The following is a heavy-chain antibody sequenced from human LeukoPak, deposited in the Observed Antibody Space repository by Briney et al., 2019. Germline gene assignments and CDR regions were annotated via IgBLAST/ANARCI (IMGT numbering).Heavy chain of an antibody. CDR3: ASAVVVVAATWFDY. D-gene: IGHD2-15*01. J-gene: IGHJ4*02. CDR1: GGSFSGYY. V-gene: IGHV4-34*01. CDR2: INHSGST. Sequence: PSETLSLTCAVNGGSFSGYYWSWIRQPPGKGLEWIGEINHSGSTNYNPSLKSRVTISVDTSKNQFSLKLSSVTAADTAVYYCASAVVVVAATWFDYWGQGTLVAVSS.